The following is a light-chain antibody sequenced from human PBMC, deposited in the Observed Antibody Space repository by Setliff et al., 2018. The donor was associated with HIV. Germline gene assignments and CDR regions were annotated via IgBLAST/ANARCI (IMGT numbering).Light chain of an antibody. CDR2: NVY. CDR3: CSYSRSTVPDV. J-gene: IGLJ1*01. Sequence: QPVMTQVASVSGSLGQLITISCTGSSSDIGGHNLVSWFRVDHGRAPKLIIYNVYLLASGVSPRFSASKSGNTASLTIFGLQSEDEGDYYCCSYSRSTVPDVFGSWTNVTVL. V-gene: IGLV2-23*02. CDR1: SSDIGGHNL.